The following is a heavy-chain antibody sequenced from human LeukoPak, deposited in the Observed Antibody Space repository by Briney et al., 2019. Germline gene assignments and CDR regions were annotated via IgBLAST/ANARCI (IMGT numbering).Heavy chain of an antibody. J-gene: IGHJ6*02. V-gene: IGHV1-18*01. Sequence: GASVKVSCKASGYSFTSDGTSWVRPAPGQGLERRGWNSAYNGNPNYAQKLQGRVTMTTDTFTSTAYMELRSLRSDDTAVYYCARDYRSIAAAGTVQYYYYYGMDVWGQGTTVPVSS. CDR2: NSAYNGNP. D-gene: IGHD6-13*01. CDR1: GYSFTSDG. CDR3: ARDYRSIAAAGTVQYYYYYGMDV.